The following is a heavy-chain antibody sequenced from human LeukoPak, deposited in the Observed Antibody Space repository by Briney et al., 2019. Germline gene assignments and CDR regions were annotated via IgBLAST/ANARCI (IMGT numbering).Heavy chain of an antibody. CDR3: ACGGDLRFDY. Sequence: SVKLSFKAWGGTFSRYAISLVRHAAGQVLEWMGGIIPIFGTANYAQKFQGRVTITADESTSTAYMELSSLRSEDTAVYYCACGGDLRFDYWGQGALVTVSS. CDR2: IIPIFGTA. V-gene: IGHV1-69*01. CDR1: GGTFSRYA. J-gene: IGHJ4*02. D-gene: IGHD2-21*02.